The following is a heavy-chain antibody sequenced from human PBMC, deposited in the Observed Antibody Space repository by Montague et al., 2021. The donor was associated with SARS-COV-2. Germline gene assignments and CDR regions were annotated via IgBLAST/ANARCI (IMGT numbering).Heavy chain of an antibody. CDR1: GGSISSGGYY. Sequence: TLSLTCTVSGGSISSGGYYWSWIRQHPGKGLEWIGYIYYSGSTYYNPSLKSRVTISVDTSKNQFSLKLSSVTAADTAVYYCARAIGSMYSSGWCYYYYGMDVWGQGTTVTVSS. D-gene: IGHD6-19*01. J-gene: IGHJ6*02. CDR3: ARAIGSMYSSGWCYYYYGMDV. V-gene: IGHV4-31*03. CDR2: IYYSGST.